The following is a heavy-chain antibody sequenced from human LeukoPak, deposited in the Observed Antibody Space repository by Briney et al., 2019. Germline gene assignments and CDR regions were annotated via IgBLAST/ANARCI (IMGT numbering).Heavy chain of an antibody. V-gene: IGHV3-21*01. CDR1: GFTFSSYS. CDR3: ARDFYGWFDY. CDR2: ISSSSSYI. J-gene: IGHJ4*02. D-gene: IGHD6-19*01. Sequence: PGGSLRLSCAASGFTFSSYSMNWVRQAPGKGLEWVSSISSSSSYIYYADSVKGRFTISRDNSKNTLYLQMGSLRAEDMAVYYCARDFYGWFDYWGQGTLVTVSS.